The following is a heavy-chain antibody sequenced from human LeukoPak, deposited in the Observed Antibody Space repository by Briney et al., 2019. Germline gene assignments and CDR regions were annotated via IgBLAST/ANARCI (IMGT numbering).Heavy chain of an antibody. CDR2: IYYSGST. J-gene: IGHJ6*03. CDR3: SWYGFGWGYYMDV. CDR1: GDSISSSRYY. D-gene: IGHD6-13*01. V-gene: IGHV4-39*07. Sequence: SETLSLTCTVSGDSISSSRYYWGFIRQPPGQGLEWLGSIYYSGSTYYHPSLKSRVTISVDTSKNQFSLKLSSVTAADTAVYSSSWYGFGWGYYMDVWGKGTTVTVPS.